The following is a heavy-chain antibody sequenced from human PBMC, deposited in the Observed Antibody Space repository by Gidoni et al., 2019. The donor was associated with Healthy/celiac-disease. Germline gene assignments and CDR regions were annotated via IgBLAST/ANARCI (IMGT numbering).Heavy chain of an antibody. D-gene: IGHD6-6*01. Sequence: QVQLQQWGAGLLKPSATLSLTCAVSGGSFSGYYWSWIRQPPGKGLEWIGEINHSGSTNYNPSLKSRVTISVDTSKNQFSRKLSSVTAADTAVYYCARGRYSSSSYGYWGQGTLVTVSS. CDR1: GGSFSGYY. CDR3: ARGRYSSSSYGY. V-gene: IGHV4-34*01. J-gene: IGHJ4*02. CDR2: INHSGST.